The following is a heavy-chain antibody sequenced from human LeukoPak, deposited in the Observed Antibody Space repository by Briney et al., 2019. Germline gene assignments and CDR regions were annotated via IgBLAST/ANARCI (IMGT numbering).Heavy chain of an antibody. Sequence: GGSLRLSCAAPGFTFSDYYMSWIRQAPGKGLEWVSYISSSGSTIYYADSVKGRFTISRDNAKNSLYLQMNSLRAEDTAVYYCARDRYYDSSGYSGYWGQGTLVTVSS. V-gene: IGHV3-11*01. J-gene: IGHJ4*02. D-gene: IGHD3-22*01. CDR3: ARDRYYDSSGYSGY. CDR1: GFTFSDYY. CDR2: ISSSGSTI.